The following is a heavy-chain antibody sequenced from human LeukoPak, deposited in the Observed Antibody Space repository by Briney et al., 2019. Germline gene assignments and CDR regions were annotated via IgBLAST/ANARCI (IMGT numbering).Heavy chain of an antibody. Sequence: PSETLSLTCAVYGGSFSGYYWSWIRQPPGKGLEWIGEINHSGSTDYNPSLKSRVTISVDKSKNQFSLKLSSVTAADTAVYYCAGVNGGYYDSSGYYVGAFDIWGQGTMVTVSS. V-gene: IGHV4-34*01. J-gene: IGHJ3*02. CDR1: GGSFSGYY. CDR3: AGVNGGYYDSSGYYVGAFDI. D-gene: IGHD3-22*01. CDR2: INHSGST.